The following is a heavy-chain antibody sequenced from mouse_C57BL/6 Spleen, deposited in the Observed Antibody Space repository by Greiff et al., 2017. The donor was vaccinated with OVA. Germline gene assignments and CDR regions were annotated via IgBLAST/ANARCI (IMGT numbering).Heavy chain of an antibody. CDR3: AIYYYGRDYYAMDY. Sequence: QVQLQQSGAELAKPGASVKLSCKASGYTFTSYWMHWVKQRPGQGLEWIGYMKQRRGNTKYNQTFKHKSTLTADKSSSTAYMQLSSLTYEDSAVYYCAIYYYGRDYYAMDYWGQGTSVTVSS. V-gene: IGHV1-7*01. J-gene: IGHJ4*01. CDR1: GYTFTSYW. D-gene: IGHD1-1*01. CDR2: MKQRRGNT.